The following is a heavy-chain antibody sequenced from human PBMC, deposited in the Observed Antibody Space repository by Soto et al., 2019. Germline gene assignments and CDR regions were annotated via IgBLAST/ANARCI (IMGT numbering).Heavy chain of an antibody. J-gene: IGHJ4*02. D-gene: IGHD1-20*01. V-gene: IGHV3-33*01. CDR2: IWYDGSNK. CDR3: ARDIIPTNPESYFDY. CDR1: GFTFSSYG. Sequence: GGSLRLSCAASGFTFSSYGMHWVRQAPGKGLEWVAVIWYDGSNKYYADSVKGRFTISRDNSKNTLYLQMNSLRAEDTAVYYCARDIIPTNPESYFDYWGQGTLVTVSS.